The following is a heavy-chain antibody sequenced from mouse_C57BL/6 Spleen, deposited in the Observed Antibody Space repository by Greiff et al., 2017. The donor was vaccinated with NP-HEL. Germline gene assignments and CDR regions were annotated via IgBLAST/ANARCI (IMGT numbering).Heavy chain of an antibody. CDR1: GYTFTSYW. V-gene: IGHV1-74*01. CDR3: AIGATTVVPSYYAMDY. D-gene: IGHD1-1*01. J-gene: IGHJ4*01. CDR2: IHPSDSDT. Sequence: QVQLQQPGAELVKPGASVKVSCKASGYTFTSYWMHWVKQRPGQGLEWIGRIHPSDSDTNYNQKFKGKATLTVDKSSSTAYMQLSSLTSEDSAVYYCAIGATTVVPSYYAMDYWGQGTSVTVSS.